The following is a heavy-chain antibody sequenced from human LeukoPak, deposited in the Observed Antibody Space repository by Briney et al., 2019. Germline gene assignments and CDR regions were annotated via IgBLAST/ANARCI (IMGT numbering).Heavy chain of an antibody. CDR1: GGSISTSSFY. J-gene: IGHJ3*02. Sequence: SQTLSLTCTVSGGSISTSSFYWGWIRQPPGKGLEWIGSIYYTGSIYYNPSLKSRVTISVDTSKNQFSLKLSSLTAADTAVYYCARRPFNWGSGDAFDIWGQGTMVTVSS. CDR2: IYYTGSI. D-gene: IGHD7-27*01. CDR3: ARRPFNWGSGDAFDI. V-gene: IGHV4-39*01.